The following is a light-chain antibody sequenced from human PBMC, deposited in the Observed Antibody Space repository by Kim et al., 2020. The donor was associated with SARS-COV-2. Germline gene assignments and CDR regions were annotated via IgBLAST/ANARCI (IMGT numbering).Light chain of an antibody. CDR3: HQYGGSPGT. V-gene: IGKV3-20*01. Sequence: SRGASVTLSCRASQSVSRNYLAWHQHKPGQAPRLLIYGASSRAAGIPDRFSGSGSGTDFTLTISSLFPEDFAVYYCHQYGGSPGTFGQGTKVDIK. CDR1: QSVSRNY. CDR2: GAS. J-gene: IGKJ1*01.